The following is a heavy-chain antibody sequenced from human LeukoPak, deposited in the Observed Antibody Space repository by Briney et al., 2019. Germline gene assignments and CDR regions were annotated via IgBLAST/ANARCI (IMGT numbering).Heavy chain of an antibody. CDR3: ARGADSSGYSPVDY. J-gene: IGHJ4*02. Sequence: PGGSLRLSCAASGFTFSSYSMNWVRQAPGKGLEWVSSISSSSSYIYYADSVKGRFTISRDNAKNSLYLQVNSLRAEDTAVYYCARGADSSGYSPVDYWGQGTLVTVSS. D-gene: IGHD3-22*01. CDR2: ISSSSSYI. V-gene: IGHV3-21*01. CDR1: GFTFSSYS.